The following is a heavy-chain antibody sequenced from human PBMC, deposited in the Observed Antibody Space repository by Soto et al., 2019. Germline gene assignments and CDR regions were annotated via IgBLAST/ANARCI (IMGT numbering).Heavy chain of an antibody. Sequence: GASVKVSCKASGYTFTGYYMHWVRQAPGQGLEWMGWINPNSGGTNYAQKFQGWVTMTRDTSISTAYMELSRLRSDDTAVYYCATSRTIISVDTAMVSLRWGMDVWGQGTTVTVSS. V-gene: IGHV1-2*04. CDR3: ATSRTIISVDTAMVSLRWGMDV. J-gene: IGHJ6*02. CDR1: GYTFTGYY. CDR2: INPNSGGT. D-gene: IGHD5-18*01.